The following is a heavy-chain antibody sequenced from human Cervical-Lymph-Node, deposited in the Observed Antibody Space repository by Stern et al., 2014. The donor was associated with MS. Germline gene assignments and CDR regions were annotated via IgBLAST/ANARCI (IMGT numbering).Heavy chain of an antibody. J-gene: IGHJ4*02. Sequence: EVQLVESGGGEVQSGGSLRLSCVASDLAFSTYWMNWVRQATGKGLQWVANTNQAGSEKYYVDSVKGRFTISRDNAKKSLYLQMNNLRSEDTAVYYCANGGTTWNWGQGTLVTVSS. V-gene: IGHV3-7*03. CDR3: ANGGTTWN. D-gene: IGHD1-1*01. CDR1: DLAFSTYW. CDR2: TNQAGSEK.